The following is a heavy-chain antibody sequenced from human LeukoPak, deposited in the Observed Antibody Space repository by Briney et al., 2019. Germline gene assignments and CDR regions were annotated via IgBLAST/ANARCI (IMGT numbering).Heavy chain of an antibody. CDR1: GDSVSSDSAA. J-gene: IGHJ5*02. V-gene: IGHV6-1*01. CDR3: ARGLYCSGGTCYNWFDP. Sequence: SQTLSLTCAISGDSVSSDSAAWNWIRQSPSRGLEWLGRTYYRAKWHSDSALSVKSRITISPDTSKNQFSLQLSSATPEDTAVYFCARGLYCSGGTCYNWFDPWGQGTLVTVSS. CDR2: TYYRAKWHS. D-gene: IGHD2-15*01.